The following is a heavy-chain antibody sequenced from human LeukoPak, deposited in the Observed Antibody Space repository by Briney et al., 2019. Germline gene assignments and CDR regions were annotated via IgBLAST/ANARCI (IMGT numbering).Heavy chain of an antibody. CDR3: ARALSTYLRIVGATTFGY. D-gene: IGHD1-26*01. J-gene: IGHJ4*02. CDR2: ISAYNGNT. Sequence: ASVKVSCKASGYTFTSYGISWVRQAPGQGLEWMGWISAYNGNTNYAQKLQGRVTMTTDTSTSTAYMELRSLRSDDTAVYYCARALSTYLRIVGATTFGYWGQGTLVTVSS. V-gene: IGHV1-18*01. CDR1: GYTFTSYG.